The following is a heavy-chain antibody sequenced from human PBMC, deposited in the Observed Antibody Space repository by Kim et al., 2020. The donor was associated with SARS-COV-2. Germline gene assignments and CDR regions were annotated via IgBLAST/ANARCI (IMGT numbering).Heavy chain of an antibody. V-gene: IGHV5-10-1*01. J-gene: IGHJ6*02. D-gene: IGHD3-3*01. Sequence: GESLKISCKGSGYSFTSYWISWVRQMPGKGLEWMGRIDPSDSYTNYSPSFQGHVTISADKSISTAYLQWSSLKASDTAMYYCARTRYDFWSGYYEGNYGMDVWGQGTTVTVSS. CDR1: GYSFTSYW. CDR3: ARTRYDFWSGYYEGNYGMDV. CDR2: IDPSDSYT.